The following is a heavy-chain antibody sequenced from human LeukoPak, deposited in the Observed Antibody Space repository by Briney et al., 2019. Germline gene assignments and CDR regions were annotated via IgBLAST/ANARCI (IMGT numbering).Heavy chain of an antibody. J-gene: IGHJ5*02. Sequence: ASVKVSCKASGYVFTSYGINWVRQAPGQGLEWMGWISAYNDNTDYGQKFQVRVTMTADTSTNTAYMELRSLRSDDTAVYYCARALNYYDKSWFDPWGQGTLVTVSS. CDR1: GYVFTSYG. CDR2: ISAYNDNT. CDR3: ARALNYYDKSWFDP. D-gene: IGHD3-22*01. V-gene: IGHV1-18*01.